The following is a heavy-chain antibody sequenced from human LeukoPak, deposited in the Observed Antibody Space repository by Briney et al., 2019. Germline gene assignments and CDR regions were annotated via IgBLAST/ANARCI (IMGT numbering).Heavy chain of an antibody. D-gene: IGHD6-19*01. Sequence: SETLSLTCTVSGGSISGYYWSWIRQPPGKGLEWIGYIYYSGSTNYNPSLKSRVTISVDTSKNQFSLKLSSVTAADTAVYYCARGDSSGWYVYWGQGTLVTVSS. CDR1: GGSISGYY. CDR2: IYYSGST. V-gene: IGHV4-59*01. CDR3: ARGDSSGWYVY. J-gene: IGHJ4*02.